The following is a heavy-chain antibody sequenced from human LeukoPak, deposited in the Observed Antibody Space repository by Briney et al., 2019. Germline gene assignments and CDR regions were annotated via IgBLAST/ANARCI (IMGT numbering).Heavy chain of an antibody. CDR1: GFTFSSYA. CDR3: AKAGRPGTYYFDS. D-gene: IGHD3-16*01. Sequence: PGGSLRLSCAASGFTFSSYAMHWVRQAPGKGLEWVAVISYDGSNKYYADSVKGRFTISRDNSKNTLYLQMNSLRAEDTAVYYCAKAGRPGTYYFDSWGQGTLVTVSS. CDR2: ISYDGSNK. J-gene: IGHJ4*02. V-gene: IGHV3-30-3*01.